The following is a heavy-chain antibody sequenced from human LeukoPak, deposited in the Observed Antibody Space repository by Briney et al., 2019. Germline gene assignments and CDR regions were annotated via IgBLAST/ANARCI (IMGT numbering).Heavy chain of an antibody. CDR2: IGGLGGST. D-gene: IGHD3-3*01. V-gene: IGHV3-23*01. J-gene: IGHJ4*02. CDR1: GFTFSSHA. CDR3: ARDPGVVVFHYFDY. Sequence: GGSLRLSCAASGFTFSSHAMGWVRQAPGKGLEWVSGIGGLGGSTYYAGSVKGRFTISRDNSQNTLYLHMNSLRAGDTAVYYCARDPGVVVFHYFDYWGQGSLVTVSS.